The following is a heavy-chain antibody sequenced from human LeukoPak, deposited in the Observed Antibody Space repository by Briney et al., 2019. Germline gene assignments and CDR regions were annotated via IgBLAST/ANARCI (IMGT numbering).Heavy chain of an antibody. D-gene: IGHD4-17*01. CDR2: ISSSNNYL. Sequence: PGGSLRLSCAASGFTFSSYIMNWVRQAPGKGLEWVSSISSSNNYLYYADSVKGRFTISRDNSKNTLYLQMNSLRAEDTAVYYCAKDATVTTDAFDIWGQGTMVTVSS. J-gene: IGHJ3*02. V-gene: IGHV3-21*04. CDR3: AKDATVTTDAFDI. CDR1: GFTFSSYI.